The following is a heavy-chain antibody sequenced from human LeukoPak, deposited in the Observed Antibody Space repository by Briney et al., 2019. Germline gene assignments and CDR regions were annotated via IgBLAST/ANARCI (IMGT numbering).Heavy chain of an antibody. Sequence: GRSLRLSCAASGFTFDDYALHWVRQAPGKGLEWVSGISWNSGSIGYAASVKGRFTISRDNAKNSLYLQMNSLRAEDTALYYCAKGIQLGILQAFDIWGQGTMVTVSS. J-gene: IGHJ3*02. CDR2: ISWNSGSI. V-gene: IGHV3-9*01. CDR3: AKGIQLGILQAFDI. CDR1: GFTFDDYA. D-gene: IGHD2-2*01.